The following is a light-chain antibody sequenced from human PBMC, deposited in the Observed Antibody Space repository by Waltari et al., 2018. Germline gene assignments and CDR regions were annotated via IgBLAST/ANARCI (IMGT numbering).Light chain of an antibody. CDR3: QVWDSSSDHPV. CDR1: NIGGTS. CDR2: DDS. V-gene: IGLV3-21*02. Sequence: SYVLTQPPSVSVASGQTARITCGGTNIGGTSVHWYQQKPGQAPVLVVYDDSDRPSGIPERFSGSNSGNTATLTISRVEAGDEADYYCQVWDSSSDHPVFGGGTKLTVL. J-gene: IGLJ2*01.